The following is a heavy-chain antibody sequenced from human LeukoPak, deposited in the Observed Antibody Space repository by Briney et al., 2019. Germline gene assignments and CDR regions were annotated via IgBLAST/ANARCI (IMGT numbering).Heavy chain of an antibody. CDR3: AKDYYYGPGSYWGAFDI. CDR2: ISGSGGTT. Sequence: GGSLRLSCAASGFTFSSYAMTWVRQAPGKGLEWVSCISGSGGTTYYADSVKGRFTISRDNSKNTVYLQMNSLRAEDTAVYYCAKDYYYGPGSYWGAFDIWGQGTMVTVSS. CDR1: GFTFSSYA. D-gene: IGHD3-10*01. V-gene: IGHV3-23*01. J-gene: IGHJ3*02.